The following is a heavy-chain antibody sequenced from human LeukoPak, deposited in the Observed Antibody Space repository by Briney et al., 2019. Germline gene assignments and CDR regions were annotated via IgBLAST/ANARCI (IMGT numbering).Heavy chain of an antibody. Sequence: ASVKVSCKSSGYTLTDYSMHWVRQAPGQGLEWVGWIKPNSSDTKYAQKFQGRVTMTTDTSTSTDYMERKSLTSDDTAVYYCARDLDWVFDLWGRGTLVTVSS. J-gene: IGHJ2*01. V-gene: IGHV1-2*02. CDR3: ARDLDWVFDL. CDR1: GYTLTDYS. D-gene: IGHD3-9*01. CDR2: IKPNSSDT.